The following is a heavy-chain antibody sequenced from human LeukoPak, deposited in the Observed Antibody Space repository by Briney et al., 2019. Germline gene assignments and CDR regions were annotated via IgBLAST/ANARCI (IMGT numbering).Heavy chain of an antibody. V-gene: IGHV3-21*01. CDR1: GFTFSHYS. Sequence: GGSLRLSCVVSGFTFSHYSMSWVRQAPGKGLEWVSSISSSRSYIYYADSVKGRFTISRDNAKNSLYLQMNSLRAEDTAVYYCATKVPGTSHFSSWGQGTLVTVSS. D-gene: IGHD3-3*02. J-gene: IGHJ4*02. CDR3: ATKVPGTSHFSS. CDR2: ISSSRSYI.